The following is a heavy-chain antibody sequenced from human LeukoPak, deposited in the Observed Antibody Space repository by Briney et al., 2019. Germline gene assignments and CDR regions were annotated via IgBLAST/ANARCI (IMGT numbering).Heavy chain of an antibody. D-gene: IGHD3-22*01. Sequence: GASVKVSCKPSGYTFTSYDINWVRQATRQGLERMGWMNPNSGNTGYAQKFQGRVTMTRNTSISTGYMELSSLRSEDTAVYYCARVAYYYDSSGYYYYFDYWGQGTLVTVPS. CDR2: MNPNSGNT. J-gene: IGHJ4*02. CDR3: ARVAYYYDSSGYYYYFDY. CDR1: GYTFTSYD. V-gene: IGHV1-8*01.